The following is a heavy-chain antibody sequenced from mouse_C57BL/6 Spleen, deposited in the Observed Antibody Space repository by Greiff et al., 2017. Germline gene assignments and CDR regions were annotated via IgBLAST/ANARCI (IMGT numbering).Heavy chain of an antibody. Sequence: VTLKESGAELVRPGASVKLSCTASGFNIKDDYMHWVKQRPEQGLEWIGWIDPENGDTEYASKFQGKATITAETSSNTAYLQLSSLTSEDTAVYYCTTPLYYGNYVWFAYWGQGTLVTVSA. D-gene: IGHD2-1*01. V-gene: IGHV14-4*01. J-gene: IGHJ3*01. CDR1: GFNIKDDY. CDR2: IDPENGDT. CDR3: TTPLYYGNYVWFAY.